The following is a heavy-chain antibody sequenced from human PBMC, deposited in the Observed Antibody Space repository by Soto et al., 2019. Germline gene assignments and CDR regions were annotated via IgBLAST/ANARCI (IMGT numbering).Heavy chain of an antibody. CDR1: GFTFSSYA. V-gene: IGHV3-23*01. D-gene: IGHD2-15*01. CDR3: AKDLFLGYCSGGSCYSMRSEYFQH. Sequence: GGSLRLSCAASGFTFSSYAMSWVRQAPGKGLEWVSAISGSGGSTYYADSVKGRFTISRDNSKNTLYLQMNSLRAEDTAVYYCAKDLFLGYCSGGSCYSMRSEYFQHWGQGTLVTVSS. J-gene: IGHJ1*01. CDR2: ISGSGGST.